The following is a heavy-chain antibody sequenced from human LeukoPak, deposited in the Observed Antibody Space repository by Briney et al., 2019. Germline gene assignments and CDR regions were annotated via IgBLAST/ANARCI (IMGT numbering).Heavy chain of an antibody. D-gene: IGHD1-26*01. V-gene: IGHV3-66*01. Sequence: GGSLRLSCAASGFTVSSNYMSWVRQAPGKGLEWVSVIYTDGSTYYADSVKGRFTISGDNSKNTVSLQMNSLKTEDTAVYYCAKDWRWELPNYGFNVWGQGTMVTVSS. J-gene: IGHJ3*01. CDR3: AKDWRWELPNYGFNV. CDR1: GFTVSSNY. CDR2: IYTDGST.